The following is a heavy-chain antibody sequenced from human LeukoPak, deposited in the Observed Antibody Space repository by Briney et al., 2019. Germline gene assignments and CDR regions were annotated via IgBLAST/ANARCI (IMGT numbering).Heavy chain of an antibody. D-gene: IGHD3-3*01. CDR1: GGSFSGYY. Sequence: SETLSLTCAVYGGSFSGYYWSWIRQPPGKGLEWIGEINHSGSTNYNPSLKSRVTTSVDTSKNQFSLKLSSVTAADTAVYYCARGRTSTAYYDFWSGYSDFDYWGQGTLVTVSS. J-gene: IGHJ4*02. CDR3: ARGRTSTAYYDFWSGYSDFDY. CDR2: INHSGST. V-gene: IGHV4-34*01.